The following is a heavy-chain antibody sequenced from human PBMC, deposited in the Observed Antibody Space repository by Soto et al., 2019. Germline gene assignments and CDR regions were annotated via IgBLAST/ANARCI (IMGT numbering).Heavy chain of an antibody. D-gene: IGHD3-10*01. CDR1: GGSIRSGTYS. J-gene: IGHJ5*02. CDR2: IYHSGST. CDR3: ARSYGSGNYYGVPSNWFDP. Sequence: QVQLQESGPGLVKPSQTLSLTCTVSGGSIRSGTYSWSWLRQHPGTGLEWIGNIYHSGSTYYTPSRESRVTISLDTSKNHFSLKLSSVTAADTAVYYCARSYGSGNYYGVPSNWFDPWGQGTLVTVSS. V-gene: IGHV4-31*03.